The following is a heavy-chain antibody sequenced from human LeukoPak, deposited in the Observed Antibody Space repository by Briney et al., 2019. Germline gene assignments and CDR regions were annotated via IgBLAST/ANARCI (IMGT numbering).Heavy chain of an antibody. Sequence: PGGSLRLSCAASGFTFSSYAMNWVRQAPGKGLEWVSGISDYGGSTYYADSVKGRFTISRDNSKDTLYLQMNSLRAEDTAVYYCAKDLIAVAGSRGDFDCWGQGTLVTVSS. CDR3: AKDLIAVAGSRGDFDC. V-gene: IGHV3-23*01. D-gene: IGHD6-19*01. J-gene: IGHJ4*02. CDR2: ISDYGGST. CDR1: GFTFSSYA.